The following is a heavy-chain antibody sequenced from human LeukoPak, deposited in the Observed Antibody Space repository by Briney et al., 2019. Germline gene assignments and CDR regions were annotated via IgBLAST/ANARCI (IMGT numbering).Heavy chain of an antibody. CDR3: ARDLGENTIFGVVIIRDAFDI. CDR2: ISSSGSNI. J-gene: IGHJ3*02. V-gene: IGHV3-48*03. Sequence: GGSLRLSCAASGFTFSSYEMNWVRQAPGKGLECVSYISSSGSNIYYADSVKGRFTISRDNAKSSLYLQMNSLRAEDTAVYYCARDLGENTIFGVVIIRDAFDIWGQGTMVTVSS. CDR1: GFTFSSYE. D-gene: IGHD3-3*01.